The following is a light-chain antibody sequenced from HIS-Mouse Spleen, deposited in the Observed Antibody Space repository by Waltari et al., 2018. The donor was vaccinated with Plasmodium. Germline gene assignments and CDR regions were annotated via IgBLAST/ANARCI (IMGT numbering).Light chain of an antibody. J-gene: IGLJ1*01. V-gene: IGLV2-14*01. CDR2: EVS. Sequence: QSALTQPASVSGSPGQSIPISCTGTSSDVGGYNYVSWYQKHPGKAPKLMIYEVSNRPSGVSNRFSGSKSGNTASLTISGLQAEDEADYYCSSYTSSSTLYVFGTGTKVTVL. CDR1: SSDVGGYNY. CDR3: SSYTSSSTLYV.